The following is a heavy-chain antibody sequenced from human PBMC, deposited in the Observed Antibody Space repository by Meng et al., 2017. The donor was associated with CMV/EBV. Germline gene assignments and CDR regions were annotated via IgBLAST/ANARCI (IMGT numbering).Heavy chain of an antibody. D-gene: IGHD3-3*01. Sequence: GESLKISCAASGFTSSSYGMHWVRQAPGKGLEWVAFIRYDGSNKYYADSVKGRFTISRDNSKNTLYLQMNSLRAEDTAVYYCAKDQPYDFWSYWGQGTLVTVSS. CDR1: GFTSSSYG. J-gene: IGHJ4*02. CDR2: IRYDGSNK. CDR3: AKDQPYDFWSY. V-gene: IGHV3-30*02.